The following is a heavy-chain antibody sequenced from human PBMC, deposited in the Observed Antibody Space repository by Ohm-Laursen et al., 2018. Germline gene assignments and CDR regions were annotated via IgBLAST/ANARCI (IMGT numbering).Heavy chain of an antibody. V-gene: IGHV1-2*02. CDR2: INPKSGGT. CDR3: ARDRDTNSWYRDAFDI. J-gene: IGHJ3*02. D-gene: IGHD6-13*01. CDR1: GYTFIDYY. Sequence: SVKVSCKASGYTFIDYYVHWVRQAPGQGLEWMGWINPKSGGTIYAQKFQGRVTLTRDTSISVVYMELSTLRSDDTAVYYCARDRDTNSWYRDAFDIWGQGTMVTVSS.